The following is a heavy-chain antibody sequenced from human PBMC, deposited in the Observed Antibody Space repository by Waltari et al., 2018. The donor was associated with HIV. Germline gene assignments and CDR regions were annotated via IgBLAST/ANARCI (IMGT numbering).Heavy chain of an antibody. D-gene: IGHD2-21*02. J-gene: IGHJ3*02. CDR3: ATGVVTAIYVAFDI. V-gene: IGHV1-24*01. CDR2: SDPEDGEP. Sequence: QVQLVQSGAEVKKPGASVKVSCKVSGYSLTELSMHWVRQAPGKGLEWMGGSDPEDGEPIYAQKFQGRVTMTEDTSADTAYMELSSLRSEDTAVYYCATGVVTAIYVAFDIWGQGTMVTVSS. CDR1: GYSLTELS.